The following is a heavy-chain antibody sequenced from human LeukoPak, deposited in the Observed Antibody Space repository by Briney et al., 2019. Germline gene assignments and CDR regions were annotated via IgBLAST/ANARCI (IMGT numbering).Heavy chain of an antibody. J-gene: IGHJ4*02. CDR3: ARDGGARFYDSSGYYYFDY. D-gene: IGHD3-22*01. CDR1: GFTFSNAW. CDR2: IYSGGST. V-gene: IGHV3-66*01. Sequence: GGSLRLSCAASGFTFSNAWMSWVRQAPGKGLEWVSVIYSGGSTYYADSVKGRFTISRDNSKNTLYLQMNSLRAEDTAVYYCARDGGARFYDSSGYYYFDYWGQGTLVTVSS.